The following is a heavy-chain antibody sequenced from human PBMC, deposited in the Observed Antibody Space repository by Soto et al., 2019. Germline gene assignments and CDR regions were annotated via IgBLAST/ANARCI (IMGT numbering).Heavy chain of an antibody. D-gene: IGHD4-17*01. V-gene: IGHV3-23*01. CDR3: AKPRPKQPDYGDYLFDY. CDR2: ISGSGGST. Sequence: GGSLRLSCAASGFTFSSYAMSWVRQAPGKGLEWVSAISGSGGSTYYADSVKGRFTISRDNSKNTLYLQMNSLRAEDTAVYYCAKPRPKQPDYGDYLFDYWGQGTLVTVSS. J-gene: IGHJ4*02. CDR1: GFTFSSYA.